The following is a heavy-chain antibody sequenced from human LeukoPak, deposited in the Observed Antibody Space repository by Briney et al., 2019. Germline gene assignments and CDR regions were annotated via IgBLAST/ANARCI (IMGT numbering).Heavy chain of an antibody. D-gene: IGHD6-13*01. Sequence: PGGSLRLSCAASGFTFSSYGMHWVRQAPGRGLEWVAFIRYDGSNNYYADSVKGRFTISRDNSKNTLYLQMNSLRAEDTAVYYCAKGSSTYSITSYWYFDLWGRGTLVTVSS. CDR1: GFTFSSYG. V-gene: IGHV3-30*02. J-gene: IGHJ2*01. CDR2: IRYDGSNN. CDR3: AKGSSTYSITSYWYFDL.